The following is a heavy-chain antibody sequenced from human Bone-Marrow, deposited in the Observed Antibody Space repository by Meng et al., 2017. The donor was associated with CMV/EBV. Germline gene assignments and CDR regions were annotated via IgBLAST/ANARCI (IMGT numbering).Heavy chain of an antibody. CDR2: ISWNSGSL. CDR3: AKDGGGRLGAGTLNWFDP. Sequence: SLKISCAASGFTFDDYAMHWVRQAPGKGLEWVSGISWNSGSLGYADSVKGRFTISRDNAKNSLYLQMNSLRAEDTALYYCAKDGGGRLGAGTLNWFDPWGQGTLVTVS. D-gene: IGHD3-16*01. CDR1: GFTFDDYA. J-gene: IGHJ5*02. V-gene: IGHV3-9*01.